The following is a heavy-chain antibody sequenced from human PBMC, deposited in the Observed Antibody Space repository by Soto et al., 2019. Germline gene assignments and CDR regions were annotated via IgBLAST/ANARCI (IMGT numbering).Heavy chain of an antibody. J-gene: IGHJ4*02. CDR1: GYTFSTYD. D-gene: IGHD2-15*01. CDR3: ARGRTFRAKSGVNY. Sequence: QVQLVQSGAEVKKPGASVKVSCKASGYTFSTYDINWVRQATGQGLEWVGWMSPITGNTVYAQKFQGRVTMTRNTSISTAYMALSSLRSEDTGLYYCARGRTFRAKSGVNYWCQGKRVTVSS. V-gene: IGHV1-8*01. CDR2: MSPITGNT.